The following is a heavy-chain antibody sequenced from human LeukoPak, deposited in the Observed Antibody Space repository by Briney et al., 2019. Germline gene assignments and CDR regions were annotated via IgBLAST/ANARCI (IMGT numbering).Heavy chain of an antibody. D-gene: IGHD3-16*02. Sequence: ASVKVSCKASGYTFTSYGISWVRQAPGQGLEWMGIINPSGGSTSYAQKFQGRVTITADESTSTAYMELSSLRSEDTAVYYCARDYDDYVWGSYRYTGGYWGQGTLVTVSS. V-gene: IGHV1-46*01. CDR1: GYTFTSYG. CDR3: ARDYDDYVWGSYRYTGGY. CDR2: INPSGGST. J-gene: IGHJ4*02.